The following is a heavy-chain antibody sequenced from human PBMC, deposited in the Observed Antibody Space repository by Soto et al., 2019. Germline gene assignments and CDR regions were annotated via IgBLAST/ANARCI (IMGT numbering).Heavy chain of an antibody. V-gene: IGHV4-4*02. CDR3: ARVSGSYYYGMNV. Sequence: GGSAGTTSTCNWWSWVRQPPGKGLEWIGEIYHSGSTNYNPSLKSRVTISVDKSKNQFSLKLSSVTAADTAVYYSARVSGSYYYGMNVCGQGTTVT. J-gene: IGHJ6*02. D-gene: IGHD1-26*01. CDR2: IYHSGST. CDR1: AGTTSTCNW.